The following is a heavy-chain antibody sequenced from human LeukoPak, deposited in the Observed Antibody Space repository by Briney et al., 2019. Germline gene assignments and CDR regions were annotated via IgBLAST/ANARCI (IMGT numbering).Heavy chain of an antibody. CDR2: MYTDGSA. CDR1: GASISSYS. D-gene: IGHD3-16*01. CDR3: VRDLITQPWTMSYFDS. V-gene: IGHV4-4*07. J-gene: IGHJ4*02. Sequence: SETLSLTCTVSGASISSYSWGWIRQPTGKGLEWIGRMYTDGSANYDPSLKSRVTMSVDTSMNQFSLQLSSVTAADTAVYYCVRDLITQPWTMSYFDSWGQGTLVTVSS.